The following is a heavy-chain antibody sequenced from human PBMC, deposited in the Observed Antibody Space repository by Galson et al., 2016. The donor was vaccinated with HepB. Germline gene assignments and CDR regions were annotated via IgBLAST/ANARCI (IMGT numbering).Heavy chain of an antibody. CDR3: ARNLIAVPRQFYYHGMDV. CDR2: IKQDGGNK. V-gene: IGHV3-7*03. CDR1: GFNFSWYW. J-gene: IGHJ6*02. Sequence: SLRLSCEASGFNFSWYWMSWVRQAPGKGPEWLANIKQDGGNKYYVDYVKGRFTISRDNAQNALFLKMNSLRAEDTAVYYCARNLIAVPRQFYYHGMDVWGQGTTVTVSS. D-gene: IGHD6-19*01.